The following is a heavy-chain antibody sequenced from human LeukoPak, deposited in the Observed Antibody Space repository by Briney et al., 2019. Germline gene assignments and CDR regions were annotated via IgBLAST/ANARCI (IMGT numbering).Heavy chain of an antibody. Sequence: SETLSLTCTVSGGSISSSRSYWGWIRQPPGKGLEWIGTIYSSGSTYYSPPLKSRVTISVDTSKNQFSLGLSSVTAADTAVYYCARGYCTGGNCYSPPDYWARESWSPPPQ. D-gene: IGHD2-15*01. CDR2: IYSSGST. J-gene: IGHJ4*02. CDR3: ARGYCTGGNCYSPPDY. V-gene: IGHV4-39*01. CDR1: GGSISSSRSY.